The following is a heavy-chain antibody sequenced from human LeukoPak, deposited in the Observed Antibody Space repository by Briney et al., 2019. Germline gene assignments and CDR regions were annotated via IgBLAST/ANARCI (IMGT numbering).Heavy chain of an antibody. V-gene: IGHV3-7*04. CDR1: GFTFSTYW. D-gene: IGHD3-22*01. CDR3: ARENYYDSSGNDAFDL. Sequence: GGSLRLSCTVSGFTFSTYWMTWVRQAPGKGLEWVANIKQDGSEKYYVDSVKGRFTISRDNAKKALYLEMNSLRVEDTALYYCARENYYDSSGNDAFDLWGQGTMVTVSS. J-gene: IGHJ3*01. CDR2: IKQDGSEK.